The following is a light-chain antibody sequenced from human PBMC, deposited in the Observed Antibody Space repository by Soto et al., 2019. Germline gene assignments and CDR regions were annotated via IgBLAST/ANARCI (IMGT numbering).Light chain of an antibody. CDR3: QVYGSSPLFT. CDR1: QNIRTSN. CDR2: DTS. Sequence: IVLTQSPGTLSLSPGERGNISCRASQNIRTSNLAWFQQKPDQAPRLLIYDTSSRATGTPDRFSGRGSGTDFTLTISRLEPEDFAVYWCQVYGSSPLFTFGPGTKVDIK. V-gene: IGKV3-20*01. J-gene: IGKJ3*01.